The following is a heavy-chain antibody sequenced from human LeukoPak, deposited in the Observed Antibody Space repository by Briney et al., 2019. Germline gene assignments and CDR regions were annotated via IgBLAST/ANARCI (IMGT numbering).Heavy chain of an antibody. D-gene: IGHD1-26*01. CDR3: TKEEEPPSFDY. CDR2: ISGSAGAT. J-gene: IGHJ4*02. CDR1: GLNFNIYS. Sequence: GGSLRPSCPASGLNFNIYSTSWVSRAPGEGTEWVSDISGSAGATYYADSVKGRFTIARDNSKNTVYLQMNSLRADDTAVYYCTKEEEPPSFDYWGQGTLVTVSS. V-gene: IGHV3-23*01.